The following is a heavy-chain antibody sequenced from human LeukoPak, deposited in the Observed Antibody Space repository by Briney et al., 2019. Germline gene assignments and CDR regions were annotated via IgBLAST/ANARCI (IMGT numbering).Heavy chain of an antibody. D-gene: IGHD2-8*01. Sequence: ASVKVSCKASGYTFTNSGISWVRQAPGQGLEWMGWIGPYTGKTNYAQKFQGRVTVTTDTSTTTAYMELRSLRSDDTAVYYCASCHCTNGVCYGECEYFQEWGQGTLVTVSS. CDR1: GYTFTNSG. V-gene: IGHV1-18*01. CDR3: ASCHCTNGVCYGECEYFQE. CDR2: IGPYTGKT. J-gene: IGHJ1*01.